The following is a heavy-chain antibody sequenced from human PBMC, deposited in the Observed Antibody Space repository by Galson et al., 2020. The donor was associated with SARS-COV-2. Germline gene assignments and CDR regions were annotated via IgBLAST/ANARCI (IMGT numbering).Heavy chain of an antibody. D-gene: IGHD2-15*01. J-gene: IGHJ6*02. CDR2: ISSRGRTI. V-gene: IGHV3-11*01. CDR1: GFTFNDYY. CDR3: ARDVYCSGGTCQSYGMDV. Sequence: NSGGSLRLSCAASGFTFNDYYMSWIRQAPGKGLEWVSYISSRGRTIYYADSVKGRFTISRDNAQNSLHLQMNSLRAEDTAVYYCARDVYCSGGTCQSYGMDVWGLGTAVTVS.